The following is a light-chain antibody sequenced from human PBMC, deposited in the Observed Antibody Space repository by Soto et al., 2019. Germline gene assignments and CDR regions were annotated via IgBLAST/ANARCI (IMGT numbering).Light chain of an antibody. CDR2: GND. V-gene: IGLV1-40*01. CDR1: SSNIGAGYD. CDR3: QSYDSSLSRFVV. J-gene: IGLJ2*01. Sequence: QSVLTQSPSVSGAPGQRVTISCAGNSSNIGAGYDVHWYKQLPGTAPKVLIYGNDNRPLGVPDRFTGSKSGTSGSLVISGLQAEDEADYYCQSYDSSLSRFVVFGGGTKVTVL.